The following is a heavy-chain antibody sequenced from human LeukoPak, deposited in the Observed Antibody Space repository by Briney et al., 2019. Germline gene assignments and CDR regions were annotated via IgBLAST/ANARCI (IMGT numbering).Heavy chain of an antibody. Sequence: PGGSLRLSCAASGFTFSGSAMHWVRQASGKGLEWVGRIRSKANSYATAYAASVKGMFTISRDDSKNTAYLQMNSLKTEDTAVYYCTRLDYYYYYMDVWGKGTTVTVSS. CDR2: IRSKANSYAT. V-gene: IGHV3-73*01. CDR3: TRLDYYYYYMDV. D-gene: IGHD6-6*01. J-gene: IGHJ6*03. CDR1: GFTFSGSA.